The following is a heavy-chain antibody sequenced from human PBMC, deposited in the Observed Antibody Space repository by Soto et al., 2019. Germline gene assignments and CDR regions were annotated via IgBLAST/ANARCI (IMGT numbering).Heavy chain of an antibody. CDR2: INPSGGST. J-gene: IGHJ4*02. CDR1: GYTFTSYY. D-gene: IGHD4-17*01. CDR3: ASFDYGGKRGFDY. Sequence: QVQLVQSGAEVKKPGASVKVSCKASGYTFTSYYMHWVRQAPGQGLEWMGIINPSGGSTSYAQKFQGRVTMTRDTSTSTVYMELSSLRSEDTTVYYCASFDYGGKRGFDYWGQGTLVTVSS. V-gene: IGHV1-46*01.